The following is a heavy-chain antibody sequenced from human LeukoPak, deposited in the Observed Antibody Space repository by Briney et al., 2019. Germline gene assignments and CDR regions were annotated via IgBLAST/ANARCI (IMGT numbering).Heavy chain of an antibody. CDR2: IIPIFGTA. V-gene: IGHV1-69*13. CDR1: GGTFSSYA. CDR3: ARGYSMLEASDY. Sequence: ASVKASCKASGGTFSSYAISWVRQAPGQGLEWMGGIIPIFGTANYAQKFQGRVTITADESTSTAYMELSSLRSEDTAVYYCARGYSMLEASDYWGQGTLVTVSS. J-gene: IGHJ4*02. D-gene: IGHD1-1*01.